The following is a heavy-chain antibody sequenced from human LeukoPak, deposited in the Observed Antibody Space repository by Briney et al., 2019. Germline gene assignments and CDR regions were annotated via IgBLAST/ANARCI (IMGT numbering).Heavy chain of an antibody. V-gene: IGHV3-21*01. CDR1: GFTFSSYA. J-gene: IGHJ4*02. Sequence: GGSLRLSCAASGFTFSSYAMSWVRQAPGKGLEWVSSISSSSSYIYYADSVKGRFTISRDNAKNSLYLQMNSLRAEDTAVYYCAREDADLPFDYWGQGTLVTVSS. D-gene: IGHD2-2*01. CDR2: ISSSSSYI. CDR3: AREDADLPFDY.